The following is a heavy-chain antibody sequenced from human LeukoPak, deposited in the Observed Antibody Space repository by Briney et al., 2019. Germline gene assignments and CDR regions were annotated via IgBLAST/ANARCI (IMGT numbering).Heavy chain of an antibody. Sequence: SETLSLTCTVSGGSISSYYWSWIRQPPGKGLEWIGYIYYSGSTNYNPSLKSRVTISVDTSKNQFSPKLSSVTAADTAVYYCARVAGGSGYYRNYYYYYYMDVWGKGTTVIVSS. CDR2: IYYSGST. CDR3: ARVAGGSGYYRNYYYYYYMDV. J-gene: IGHJ6*03. D-gene: IGHD3-3*01. V-gene: IGHV4-59*01. CDR1: GGSISSYY.